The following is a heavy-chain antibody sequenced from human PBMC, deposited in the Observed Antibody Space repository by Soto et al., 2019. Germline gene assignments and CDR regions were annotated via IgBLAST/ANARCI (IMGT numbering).Heavy chain of an antibody. CDR3: AASCVGCGGFNYYGMDV. Sequence: SETLSLTCTVSGGSISSTSYYWGWIRQPPGKGKEWIGTIYYNGGTYYNPSLKSRVTISVDTSKNQFFLKLSSVTAADTAVYYCAASCVGCGGFNYYGMDVWGQGTTVTVSS. CDR1: GGSISSTSYY. D-gene: IGHD2-21*01. CDR2: IYYNGGT. V-gene: IGHV4-39*07. J-gene: IGHJ6*02.